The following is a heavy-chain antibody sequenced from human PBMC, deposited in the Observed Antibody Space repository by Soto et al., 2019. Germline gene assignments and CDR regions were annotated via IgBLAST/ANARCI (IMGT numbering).Heavy chain of an antibody. CDR1: GFTFSDHY. CDR2: TRNKANSYTT. V-gene: IGHV3-72*01. CDR3: ARFYDSSGYYAEY. Sequence: EVQLVESGGGLVQPGGSLRLSCAASGFTFSDHYMDWVRQAPGKGLEWVGRTRNKANSYTTEYAASVKGRFTISRDDSKTALYLQMNSLKTEDTAVYYCARFYDSSGYYAEYWGQGTLVTVSS. D-gene: IGHD3-22*01. J-gene: IGHJ4*02.